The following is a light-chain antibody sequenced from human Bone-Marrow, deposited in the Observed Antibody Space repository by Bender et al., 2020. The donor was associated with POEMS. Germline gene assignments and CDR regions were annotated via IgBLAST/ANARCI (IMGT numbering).Light chain of an antibody. CDR3: CSYAGSSTFYV. Sequence: QSALTQAASVSGSPGQSITIPCTGASSDFGTYDLVSWYQHHPGKAPKLMIYEVFKRPSGVSNRFSGSKSGNTASLTISGLQAEDEADYYCCSYAGSSTFYVFGTGTKVTVL. CDR2: EVF. CDR1: SSDFGTYDL. J-gene: IGLJ1*01. V-gene: IGLV2-23*02.